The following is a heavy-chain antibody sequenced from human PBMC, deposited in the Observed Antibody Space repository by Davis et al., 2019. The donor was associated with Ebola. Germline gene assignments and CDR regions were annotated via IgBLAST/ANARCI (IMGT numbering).Heavy chain of an antibody. J-gene: IGHJ4*02. D-gene: IGHD2-15*01. CDR3: ARDWYSGGSCGYYFDY. CDR1: GFTFSSYA. Sequence: GESLKISCAASGFTFSSYAMSWVRQAPGKGLEWVSGISGSGGATYYADSVKGRFTISRDNSKNTLYLQMNSLRAEDTAVYYCARDWYSGGSCGYYFDYWGRGTLVTVSS. CDR2: ISGSGGAT. V-gene: IGHV3-23*01.